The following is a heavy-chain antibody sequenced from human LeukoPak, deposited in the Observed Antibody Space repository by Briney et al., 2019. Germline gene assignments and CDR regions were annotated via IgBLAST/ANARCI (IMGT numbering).Heavy chain of an antibody. J-gene: IGHJ6*02. CDR2: SYYNGNT. CDR1: DGSINSYY. CDR3: ARGRSNYYGIDV. D-gene: IGHD1-26*01. Sequence: PSETLSLTCSVSDGSINSYYWNWIRRPPGKGLEWIGYSYYNGNTNYSPSLRSRVTMSVDTSKNLFSLKVSSVTAADTAVYYCARGRSNYYGIDVWGQGTTVTVPS. V-gene: IGHV4-59*01.